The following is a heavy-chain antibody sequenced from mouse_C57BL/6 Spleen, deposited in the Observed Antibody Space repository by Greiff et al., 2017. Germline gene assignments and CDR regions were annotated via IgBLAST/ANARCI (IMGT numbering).Heavy chain of an antibody. J-gene: IGHJ4*01. D-gene: IGHD1-1*01. CDR3: ARVESRSSSPSYAMDD. V-gene: IGHV7-3*01. Sequence: EVKLVESGGGLVQPGGSLSLSCAASGFTFTDYYMSWVRQPPGKALEWLGFIRNKANGYTTEYSASVKGRFTISRDNSQSVLYLQMNALRAEDSATYYCARVESRSSSPSYAMDDWGQGTSVTVSS. CDR1: GFTFTDYY. CDR2: IRNKANGYTT.